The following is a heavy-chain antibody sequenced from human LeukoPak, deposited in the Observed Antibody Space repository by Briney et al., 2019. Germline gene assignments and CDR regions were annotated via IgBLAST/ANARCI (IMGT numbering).Heavy chain of an antibody. V-gene: IGHV3-74*01. J-gene: IGHJ4*02. Sequence: PGGSLRLSCAVSGLGFSNYWMHWVRQAPGKGLVWVARTNRHGTTVDYADSVKGRFTISRDNAKNTLFLQMNSLRAEDTAVYYCASGYTYVRLGDHWGQGTLVTVSS. CDR1: GLGFSNYW. D-gene: IGHD5-18*01. CDR2: TNRHGTTV. CDR3: ASGYTYVRLGDH.